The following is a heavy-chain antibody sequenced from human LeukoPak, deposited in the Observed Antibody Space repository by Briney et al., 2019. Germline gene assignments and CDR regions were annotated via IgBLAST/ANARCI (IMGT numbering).Heavy chain of an antibody. CDR2: VYGVGST. D-gene: IGHD4-11*01. J-gene: IGHJ4*02. V-gene: IGHV3-53*01. CDR3: AALTTRYCFDY. Sequence: GGSLRLSCAASGFTVISNYMSWVRQAPGKGLEWVSGVYGVGSTYYADSVKGRFTISRDNSKNTLYLQMNSLRAEDTAVYYCAALTTRYCFDYWGQGTLVTVSS. CDR1: GFTVISNY.